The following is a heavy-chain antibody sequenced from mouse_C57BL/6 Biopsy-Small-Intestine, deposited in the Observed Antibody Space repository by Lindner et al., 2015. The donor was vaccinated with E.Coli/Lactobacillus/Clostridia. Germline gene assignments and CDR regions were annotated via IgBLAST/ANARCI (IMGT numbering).Heavy chain of an antibody. J-gene: IGHJ4*01. V-gene: IGHV1-84*02. CDR2: INPKSGAT. CDR1: GYTFVDYY. CDR3: ARDHGMETPGMTSFGGVPDF. Sequence: SVKVSCKVSGYTFVDYYIHWVRQVPGQGLEWMGWINPKSGATTLAQKFEGRVTLTRDTSISTAYMDLTRLTSDDTAVYFCARDHGMETPGMTSFGGVPDFWGQGTLVTVSS.